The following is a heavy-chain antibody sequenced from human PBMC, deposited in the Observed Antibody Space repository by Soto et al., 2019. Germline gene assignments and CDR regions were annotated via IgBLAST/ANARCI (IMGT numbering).Heavy chain of an antibody. Sequence: GGSLRLSCAASGFTFSSYAMSWVRQAPGKGLEWVSAISGSGGSTYYADSVKGRFTISRDNSKNTPYLQMNSLRAEDTAVYYCANPFSTTVTTYFDYWGQGTLVTVSS. V-gene: IGHV3-23*01. J-gene: IGHJ4*02. CDR2: ISGSGGST. D-gene: IGHD4-17*01. CDR1: GFTFSSYA. CDR3: ANPFSTTVTTYFDY.